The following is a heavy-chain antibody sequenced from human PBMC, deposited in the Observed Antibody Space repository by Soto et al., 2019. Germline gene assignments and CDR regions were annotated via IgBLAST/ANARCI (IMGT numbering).Heavy chain of an antibody. CDR3: ARERDYGGGASYYYGMDV. CDR1: GGSISSYY. Sequence: SETLSLTCTVSGGSISSYYWSWIRQPAGKGLEWIGRIYTSGSTNYNPSLKSRVTMSVDTSKNQFSLKLSSVTAADTAVYYCARERDYGGGASYYYGMDVWGQGTTVTVSS. D-gene: IGHD1-26*01. V-gene: IGHV4-4*07. J-gene: IGHJ6*01. CDR2: IYTSGST.